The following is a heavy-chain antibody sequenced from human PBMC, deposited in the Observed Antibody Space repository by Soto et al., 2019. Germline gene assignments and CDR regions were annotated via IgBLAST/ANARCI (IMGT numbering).Heavy chain of an antibody. CDR2: IYYSGST. V-gene: IGHV4-59*01. D-gene: IGHD3-10*01. CDR3: ARKEDYYGPFDP. Sequence: PSETLSLTCTVSGGSISSYYWSWIRQPPGKGLEWIGYIYYSGSTNYNPSLKSRVTISVDTSKNQFSLKLSSVTAADTAVYYCARKEDYYGPFDPWGQGTLVTVSS. CDR1: GGSISSYY. J-gene: IGHJ5*02.